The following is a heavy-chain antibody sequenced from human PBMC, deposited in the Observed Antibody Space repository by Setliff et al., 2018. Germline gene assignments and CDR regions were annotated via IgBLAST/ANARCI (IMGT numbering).Heavy chain of an antibody. D-gene: IGHD4-17*01. CDR2: IVSTDEK. V-gene: IGHV2-26*01. CDR1: GFSLSNARMG. J-gene: IGHJ4*02. CDR3: ARIQADDYGDYYGFDY. Sequence: SGPTLVNPTETLTLTCTVSGFSLSNARMGVSWIRQPPGKALEWLAYIVSTDEKSYRTSLKSRLTISKDTSKSQVVLTMTNMDPVDTATCYCARIQADDYGDYYGFDYWGQGTLVTVS.